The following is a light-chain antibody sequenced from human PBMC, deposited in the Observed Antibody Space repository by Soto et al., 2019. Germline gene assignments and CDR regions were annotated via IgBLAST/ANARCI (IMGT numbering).Light chain of an antibody. CDR3: QHFDDSLT. Sequence: EVVLTQSPGTLSLSPGERATLSCRASQSVDSSTLAWYQQKPGQAPRLLISGASKTATGTPDRFSGSGSGTDFTLTISRLEPEDFAVFYCQHFDDSLTFGGGTKVEIK. CDR1: QSVDSST. J-gene: IGKJ4*01. V-gene: IGKV3-20*01. CDR2: GAS.